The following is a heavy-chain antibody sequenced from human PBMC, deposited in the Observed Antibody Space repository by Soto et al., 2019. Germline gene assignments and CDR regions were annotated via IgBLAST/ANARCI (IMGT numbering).Heavy chain of an antibody. CDR1: GFSLRTSGVG. D-gene: IGHD3-16*02. Sequence: QITLKESGPTLMKPTQTLTLTCTFSGFSLRTSGVGVGWIRQPPGKALEWLALIYWDDDKRYSPSLKSRLTITTDTSKTQVVLTTTNMDPVDTATYYCAHRRFTFGGDISADYWGQGTLVTVSS. J-gene: IGHJ4*02. CDR3: AHRRFTFGGDISADY. CDR2: IYWDDDK. V-gene: IGHV2-5*02.